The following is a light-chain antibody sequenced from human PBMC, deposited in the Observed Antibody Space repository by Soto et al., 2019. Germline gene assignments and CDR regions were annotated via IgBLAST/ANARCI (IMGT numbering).Light chain of an antibody. CDR2: EAS. Sequence: DIQLTQSPSTLSASVGDRVTITCRASQSISSWLAWDQQKPGKAPKLLIFEASRLETGVPSRFSGSGSGTEFTLTISSLQPDDFATYYCQQYNSYIMYTFGQGTKLEIK. J-gene: IGKJ2*01. CDR1: QSISSW. CDR3: QQYNSYIMYT. V-gene: IGKV1-5*03.